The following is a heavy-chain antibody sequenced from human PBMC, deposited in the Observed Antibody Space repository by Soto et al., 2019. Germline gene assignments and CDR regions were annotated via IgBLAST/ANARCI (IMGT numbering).Heavy chain of an antibody. CDR3: TRHERGQFGNDEGWRGYQYYYYCGMDV. J-gene: IGHJ6*02. CDR2: IRSKANSYAT. Sequence: EVQLVESGGGLVQPGGSLKLSCAASGFTFSGSAMHWVRQASGKGLEWVGRIRSKANSYATAYAASVKGRFTISRDDSKNTAYLQMNSLKTEETAVYYCTRHERGQFGNDEGWRGYQYYYYCGMDVWGQGTTVTVSS. D-gene: IGHD3-3*01. V-gene: IGHV3-73*02. CDR1: GFTFSGSA.